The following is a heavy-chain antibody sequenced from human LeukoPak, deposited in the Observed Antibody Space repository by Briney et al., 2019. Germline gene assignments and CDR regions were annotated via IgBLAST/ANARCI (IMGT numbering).Heavy chain of an antibody. J-gene: IGHJ4*02. CDR2: ISYDGSNK. CDR1: GFTFSSYA. V-gene: IGHV3-30*04. Sequence: PGGSLRISLAAPGFTFSSYAMHLVRQAPGKGLGWVAVISYDGSNKYYADSVKGRFTISRDNSKNTLYLQMNSLRAEDTAVYYCARDGGIAAATYLFDYWGQGTLVTVSS. CDR3: ARDGGIAAATYLFDY. D-gene: IGHD6-13*01.